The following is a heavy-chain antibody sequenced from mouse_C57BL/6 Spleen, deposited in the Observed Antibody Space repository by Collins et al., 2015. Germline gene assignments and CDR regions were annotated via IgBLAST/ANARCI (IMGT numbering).Heavy chain of an antibody. CDR2: IHPSDSDT. CDR1: GYTFTIYW. D-gene: IGHD4-1*01. CDR3: ARGGLGHFDY. Sequence: QVQLQQPGTEXVRPGASVKVSCKASGYTFTIYWMHWVKQRPGQGLEWIGRIHPSDSDTNYNQKFKGKATLTVDKSSSTAYMQLSSLTCEDSAVYFCARGGLGHFDYWGQGTTLTVSS. J-gene: IGHJ2*01. V-gene: IGHV1-74*01.